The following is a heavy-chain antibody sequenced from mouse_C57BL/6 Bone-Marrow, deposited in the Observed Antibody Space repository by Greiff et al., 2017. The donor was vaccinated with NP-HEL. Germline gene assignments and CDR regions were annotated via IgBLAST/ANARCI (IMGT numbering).Heavy chain of an antibody. V-gene: IGHV1-50*01. D-gene: IGHD1-1*01. CDR3: ARKAYYGRSYEFAY. CDR2: IDPSDSYT. J-gene: IGHJ3*01. CDR1: GYTFTTYW. Sequence: QVQLQQPGAELVKPGASVKLSCKASGYTFTTYWMQWVKQRPGQVLEWIGEIDPSDSYTNYNQKFKGKATLTVDTSSSTAYMQLSSLTSKDSAVYYCARKAYYGRSYEFAYWGQGTLVTVSA.